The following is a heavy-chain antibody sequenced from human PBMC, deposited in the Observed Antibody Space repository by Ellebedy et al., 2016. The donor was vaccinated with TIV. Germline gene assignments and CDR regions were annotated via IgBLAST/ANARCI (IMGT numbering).Heavy chain of an antibody. V-gene: IGHV3-48*02. CDR1: GFTFSSYS. D-gene: IGHD3-10*01. CDR2: ISSSSSTI. J-gene: IGHJ4*02. CDR3: ARGIPFNY. Sequence: GESLKISXAASGFTFSSYSMNWVRQAPGKGLEWVSYISSSSSTIYYADSVKGRFTISRDNAKNSLYLQMNSLRDEDTAVYYCARGIPFNYWGQGTLVTVSS.